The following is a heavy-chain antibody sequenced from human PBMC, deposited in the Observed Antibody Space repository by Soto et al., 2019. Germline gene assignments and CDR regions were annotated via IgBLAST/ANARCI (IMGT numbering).Heavy chain of an antibody. J-gene: IGHJ6*02. Sequence: GGSRRRSWAVSGFTFSTYSMNWGRRAPGKGLEWVSTISGSSTYIYYADSVKGRFTISRDNAKNSLYLQMNSLRAEDTAVYYCARPYSYDSSGYYYYYYGMDVWGQGTTVTVSS. CDR2: ISGSSTYI. CDR3: ARPYSYDSSGYYYYYYGMDV. D-gene: IGHD3-22*01. CDR1: GFTFSTYS. V-gene: IGHV3-21*01.